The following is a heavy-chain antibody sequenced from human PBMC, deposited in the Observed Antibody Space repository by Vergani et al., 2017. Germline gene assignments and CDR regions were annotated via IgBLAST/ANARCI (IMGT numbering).Heavy chain of an antibody. CDR2: ISDDGFNT. J-gene: IGHJ6*02. CDR1: GFTLSRYW. D-gene: IGHD5-12*01. CDR3: ARAVATLTRGMDV. V-gene: IGHV3-74*02. Sequence: VQLVESGGNVVQSGTSLRLSCAATGFTLSRYWMHWVRQTPGKGFVWVARISDDGFNTNYADSVKGRFTISGDTANNTLYLQMNSLRPDDTAVYYCARAVATLTRGMDVWGRGTTVTVSS.